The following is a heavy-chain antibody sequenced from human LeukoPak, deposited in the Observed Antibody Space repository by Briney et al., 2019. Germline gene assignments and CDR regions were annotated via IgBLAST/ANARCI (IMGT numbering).Heavy chain of an antibody. J-gene: IGHJ4*02. CDR1: GFTVSSNY. Sequence: QPGGSLRLSCAASGFTVSSNYMSWVRQAPGKGLEWVSSLYSGDSTYYADSVKGRFTISRDNSKNTLYLQINRLRAEDAALYYCAGRAELGRGFDYWGQGTLVTVSS. V-gene: IGHV3-66*01. CDR2: LYSGDST. CDR3: AGRAELGRGFDY. D-gene: IGHD7-27*01.